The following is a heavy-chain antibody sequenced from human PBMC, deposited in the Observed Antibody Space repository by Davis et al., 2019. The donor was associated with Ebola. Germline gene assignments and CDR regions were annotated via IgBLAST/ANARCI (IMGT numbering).Heavy chain of an antibody. D-gene: IGHD1-26*01. Sequence: ASVKVSCKASGYTFTSYDINWVRQATGQGLEWMGWMNPNSGNTGYAQKFQGRATMTRNTSISTAYMELSSLRSEDTAVYYCARGWQWELTPGGWGQGTLVTVSS. CDR3: ARGWQWELTPGG. CDR1: GYTFTSYD. CDR2: MNPNSGNT. J-gene: IGHJ4*02. V-gene: IGHV1-8*01.